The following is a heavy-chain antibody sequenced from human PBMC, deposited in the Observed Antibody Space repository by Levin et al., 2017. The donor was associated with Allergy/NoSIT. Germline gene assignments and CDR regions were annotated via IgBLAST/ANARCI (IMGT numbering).Heavy chain of an antibody. V-gene: IGHV3-48*03. J-gene: IGHJ4*02. CDR1: GFTFSNYE. CDR2: ISSRDNTK. Sequence: GESLKISCVTSGFTFSNYEMNWVRQAPGKGLEWVSYISSRDNTKYYADSVKGRFTISRDNAKNSLYLQMNRLRAEDRAVYYCAKGFDEWGQGTLVTVSS. CDR3: AKGFDE.